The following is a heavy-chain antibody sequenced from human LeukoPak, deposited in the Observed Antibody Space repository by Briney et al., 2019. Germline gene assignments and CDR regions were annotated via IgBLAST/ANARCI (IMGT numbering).Heavy chain of an antibody. J-gene: IGHJ4*02. CDR3: AKGLRYFDY. V-gene: IGHV3-23*01. Sequence: QPGGSLRLSCAASGFTFSSYGMSWVRQAPGKGLEWVSGISGSGGTTYYADSVKGRFTISRDNSKNTLYLQMNSLRAEDTAVYYCAKGLRYFDYWGQGTLVTVSS. CDR1: GFTFSSYG. D-gene: IGHD2-21*01. CDR2: ISGSGGTT.